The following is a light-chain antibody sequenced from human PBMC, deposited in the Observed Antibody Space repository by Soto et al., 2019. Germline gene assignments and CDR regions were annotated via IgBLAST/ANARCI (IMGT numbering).Light chain of an antibody. J-gene: IGKJ1*01. CDR3: QQYNSYSPAT. CDR1: QGISSY. V-gene: IGKV1D-8*03. Sequence: VIWMTQSPSLLSASTGDRVSVSCRMSQGISSYLAWYQQKPGKAPELLIYAASTLQSGVPSRFSGSGSGTEFTLTISSLQPDDFATYYCQQYNSYSPATFGQGTKVDIK. CDR2: AAS.